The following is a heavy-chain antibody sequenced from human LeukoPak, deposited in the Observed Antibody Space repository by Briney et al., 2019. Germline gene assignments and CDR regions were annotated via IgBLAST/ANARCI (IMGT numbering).Heavy chain of an antibody. D-gene: IGHD3-10*01. Sequence: EPSETLSLTCTVSGGSISSGDYYWSWIRQPPGKGLEWIGYIYYSGSTYYNPSLKTRVTISVDTSKTQFSLKLSSVTAADTAVYYCARRRWFGEFLDLDYWGQGTLVTVSS. CDR2: IYYSGST. CDR3: ARRRWFGEFLDLDY. J-gene: IGHJ4*02. CDR1: GGSISSGDYY. V-gene: IGHV4-30-4*01.